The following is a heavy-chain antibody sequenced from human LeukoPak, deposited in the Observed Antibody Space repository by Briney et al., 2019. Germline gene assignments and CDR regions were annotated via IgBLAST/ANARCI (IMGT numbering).Heavy chain of an antibody. J-gene: IGHJ4*02. D-gene: IGHD3-22*01. CDR3: AKDRPGYYDCRGYYYPFDY. V-gene: IGHV3-23*01. Sequence: PGGSLRLSCAASGFTFSSYAMSWVRQAPGKGLEWVSAISGSGGSTYYADSVKGRFIISRDNSKNTLDLQMNSLRAEDTAVYYCAKDRPGYYDCRGYYYPFDYWGQGNLVTVSS. CDR1: GFTFSSYA. CDR2: ISGSGGST.